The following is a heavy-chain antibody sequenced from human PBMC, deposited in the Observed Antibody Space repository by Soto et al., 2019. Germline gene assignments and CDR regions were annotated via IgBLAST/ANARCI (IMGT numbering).Heavy chain of an antibody. Sequence: EVQLVESGGGLVQPGGSLRLSCAASGFTFTTYWMHWVRQAPGKGLMWVSRVNSDGTTTNYADSVKGRFTISRDNAKESVYRQLDSLRPEDTAVYYCVRVPTGGYDWNWGQGTLVTVSS. CDR1: GFTFTTYW. CDR3: VRVPTGGYDWN. V-gene: IGHV3-74*01. CDR2: VNSDGTTT. J-gene: IGHJ4*02. D-gene: IGHD5-12*01.